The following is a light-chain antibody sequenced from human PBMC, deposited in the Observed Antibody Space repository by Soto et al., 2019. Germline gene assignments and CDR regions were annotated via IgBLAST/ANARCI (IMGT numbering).Light chain of an antibody. V-gene: IGLV2-18*01. CDR2: EAS. J-gene: IGLJ1*01. CDR1: STDFVSYNR. CDR3: SLYTSENTYV. Sequence: QSALTQPPSGPGSPGHSGSISCTGTSTDFVSYNRVSWYQQPPGTAPKLIIYEASNRPSGVPDRFSGSKSGNTASLTISGLQAADEADYYCSLYTSENTYVFGTGTKVTVL.